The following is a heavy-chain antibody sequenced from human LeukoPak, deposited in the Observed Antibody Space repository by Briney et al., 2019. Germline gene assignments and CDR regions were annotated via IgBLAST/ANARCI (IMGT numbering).Heavy chain of an antibody. J-gene: IGHJ5*02. D-gene: IGHD3-10*01. CDR3: LTDEGVA. CDR1: GFTFSNAL. Sequence: GGSLRLSCAASGFTFSNALMSWVRQAPGKGLEWVGRIKSKADGGALEYAAPVKGRFTISRDDSKNTLYLQMNSLKTEDTAVYYCLTDEGVAWGQGTLVTVSS. CDR2: IKSKADGGAL. V-gene: IGHV3-15*01.